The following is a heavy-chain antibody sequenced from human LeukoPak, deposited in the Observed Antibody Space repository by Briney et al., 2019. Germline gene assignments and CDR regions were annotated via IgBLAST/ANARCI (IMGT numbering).Heavy chain of an antibody. D-gene: IGHD3-10*01. CDR2: INHSGST. J-gene: IGHJ4*02. CDR1: GGSFSGYY. V-gene: IGHV4-34*01. CDR3: ARCVGGSGSYYQRFDY. Sequence: SETLSLTCAAYGGSFSGYYWSWIRQPPGKGLEWIGEINHSGSTNYNPSLKSRVTISVDTSKNQFSLKLSSVTAADTAVYYCARCVGGSGSYYQRFDYWGQGTLVTVSS.